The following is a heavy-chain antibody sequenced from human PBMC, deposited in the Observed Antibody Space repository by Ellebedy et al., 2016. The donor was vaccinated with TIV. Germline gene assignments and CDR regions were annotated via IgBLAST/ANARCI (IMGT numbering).Heavy chain of an antibody. CDR3: ARGRRNWFDP. CDR1: GYTFTSYD. Sequence: ASVKVSXKASGYTFTSYDINWARQATGQGLEWMGWMNPNSGNTGYAQKFQGRVTMTRNTPTSTAYMELSSLRSEDTAVYYCARGRRNWFDPWGQGTLVTVSS. V-gene: IGHV1-8*01. J-gene: IGHJ5*02. CDR2: MNPNSGNT.